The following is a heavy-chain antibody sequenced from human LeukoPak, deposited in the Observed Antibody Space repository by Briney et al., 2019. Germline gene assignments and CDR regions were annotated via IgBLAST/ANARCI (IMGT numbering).Heavy chain of an antibody. D-gene: IGHD3-22*01. CDR2: INAGNGNT. CDR3: ARTIYDSSGYPLWGFDY. V-gene: IGHV1-3*01. CDR1: GYTFTSYT. J-gene: IGHJ4*02. Sequence: ASVKVSCKTSGYTFTSYTMHWVRQAPGQRLEWMGWINAGNGNTKYSQNFQGRVTFSRDTSASTAYMELSSLRSEDTAVYYCARTIYDSSGYPLWGFDYWGQGSLVTASS.